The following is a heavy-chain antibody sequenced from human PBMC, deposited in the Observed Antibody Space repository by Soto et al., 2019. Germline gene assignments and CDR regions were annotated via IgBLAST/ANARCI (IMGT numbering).Heavy chain of an antibody. D-gene: IGHD2-2*01. CDR2: IYWNDDE. CDR3: AHSQTSIDCSSTSCLYYFDY. J-gene: IGHJ4*02. V-gene: IGHV2-5*01. Sequence: QITLKESGPPLVTPTQTLTLTCTFSGFSLSTSGVGVGWIRQPPGKALEWLALIYWNDDERHSPSLESRLTITKDTSKNQVVLTMTNMDPVDTATYYCAHSQTSIDCSSTSCLYYFDYWVQGTLVTVSS. CDR1: GFSLSTSGVG.